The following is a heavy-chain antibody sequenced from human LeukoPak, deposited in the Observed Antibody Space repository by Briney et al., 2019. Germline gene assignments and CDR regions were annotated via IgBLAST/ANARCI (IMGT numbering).Heavy chain of an antibody. CDR2: ISGSGGST. CDR1: GFTFSSYA. CDR3: ARTLQSGYDPQGLIYGMDV. D-gene: IGHD5-12*01. V-gene: IGHV3-23*01. J-gene: IGHJ6*02. Sequence: GGSQRPSCAASGFTFSSYAMSWVRQAPGKGLEWVSAISGSGGSTYYADSVKGRFTISRDNSKNTLYLQMNSLRAEDTAVYYCARTLQSGYDPQGLIYGMDVWGQGTTVTVSS.